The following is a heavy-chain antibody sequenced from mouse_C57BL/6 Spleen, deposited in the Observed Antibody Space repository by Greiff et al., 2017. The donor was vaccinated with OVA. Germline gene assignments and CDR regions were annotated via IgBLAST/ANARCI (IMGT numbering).Heavy chain of an antibody. D-gene: IGHD1-1*01. Sequence: VQLQQSGPELVKPGASVKISCKASGYAFSSSWMNWVKQRPGKGLEWIGRIYPGDGSTNYNGKFKGKATLTADKSSSTAYMQLSSLTSEDSAVYFCARITTVVDYAMDYWGQGTSVTVSS. V-gene: IGHV1-82*01. J-gene: IGHJ4*01. CDR3: ARITTVVDYAMDY. CDR1: GYAFSSSW. CDR2: IYPGDGST.